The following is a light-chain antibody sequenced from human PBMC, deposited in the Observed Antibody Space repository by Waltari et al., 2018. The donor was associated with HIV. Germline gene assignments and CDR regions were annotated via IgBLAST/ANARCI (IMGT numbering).Light chain of an antibody. J-gene: IGLJ2*01. CDR3: SSYAGSNSVV. Sequence: QSALTQPPSASGSPGQSVTISCTGTSSDVGGSHHVSWYHQHPGKAPKLMIYEVSKRPSGVPDRFSGSKSGNTASLTVSGLQAEDEADYYCSSYAGSNSVVFGGGTKLTVL. CDR2: EVS. V-gene: IGLV2-8*01. CDR1: SSDVGGSHH.